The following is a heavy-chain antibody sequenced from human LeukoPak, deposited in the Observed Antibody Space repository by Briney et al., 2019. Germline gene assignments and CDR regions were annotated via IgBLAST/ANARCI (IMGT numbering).Heavy chain of an antibody. Sequence: SETLSLICAVYGGSFSGYYWSWIRRPPGKGLEWIGEINHSGSTNYNPSLKSRVTISVDTSKNQFSLKLSSVTAADTAVYYCARGGYYYGSGSYYTDYWGQGTLVTVSS. CDR2: INHSGST. J-gene: IGHJ4*02. CDR1: GGSFSGYY. CDR3: ARGGYYYGSGSYYTDY. V-gene: IGHV4-34*01. D-gene: IGHD3-10*01.